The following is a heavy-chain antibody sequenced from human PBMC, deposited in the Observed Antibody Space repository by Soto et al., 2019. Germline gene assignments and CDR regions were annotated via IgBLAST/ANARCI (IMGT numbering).Heavy chain of an antibody. Sequence: SETLSLTCAVSGGSISSGGYSWSWIRQPPGKGLEWIGYIYHSGNTYYNPSLNSRASISVDTSKNHFSLRLTSVTAADTAVYYCARGGYCITTTCSWDTPFGPWGQGTLVTVSS. D-gene: IGHD2-15*01. CDR1: GGSISSGGYS. CDR2: IYHSGNT. CDR3: ARGGYCITTTCSWDTPFGP. V-gene: IGHV4-30-2*01. J-gene: IGHJ5*02.